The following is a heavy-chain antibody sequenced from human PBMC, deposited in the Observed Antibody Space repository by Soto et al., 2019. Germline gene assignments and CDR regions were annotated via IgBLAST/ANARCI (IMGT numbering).Heavy chain of an antibody. CDR3: VRHGLSGSSGWYKEAYYYCGLDV. CDR2: IYYSGST. Sequence: SETLSLTCTVSGGSISSYYWSWIRQPPGKGLEWIGYIYYSGSTNYNPSLKSRVTISVDTSKNQFSLKLSSVTAADTAVYYCVRHGLSGSSGWYKEAYYYCGLDVWGQGTTVTVSS. V-gene: IGHV4-59*08. CDR1: GGSISSYY. D-gene: IGHD6-19*01. J-gene: IGHJ6*02.